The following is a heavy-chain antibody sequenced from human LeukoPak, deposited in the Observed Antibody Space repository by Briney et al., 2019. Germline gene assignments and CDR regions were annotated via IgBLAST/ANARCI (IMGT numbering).Heavy chain of an antibody. CDR1: GYTLTELS. Sequence: ASVKVSCKVSGYTLTELSMHWVRQAPGKGLEWMGGFDPEDGETIYAQKFQGRVTMTEDTSTDTAYMELSSLRSEDTAVYYCTATIAVAGTRDYWGQGTLVTVSS. CDR2: FDPEDGET. V-gene: IGHV1-24*01. J-gene: IGHJ4*02. D-gene: IGHD6-19*01. CDR3: TATIAVAGTRDY.